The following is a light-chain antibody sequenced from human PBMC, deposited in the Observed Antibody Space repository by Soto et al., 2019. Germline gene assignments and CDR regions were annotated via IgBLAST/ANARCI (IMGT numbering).Light chain of an antibody. CDR3: AAWDDSLNGPV. CDR1: SSNIGSNT. V-gene: IGLV1-44*01. CDR2: SNN. J-gene: IGLJ1*01. Sequence: QSVLTQPPSASGTPGQRVTISCSGSSSNIGSNTVNWYQQLPGTAPKLLIYSNNHRPSGVPDRFSGSKSGTSASLAISGLQSADEADYYCAAWDDSLNGPVFGTGTKLTVL.